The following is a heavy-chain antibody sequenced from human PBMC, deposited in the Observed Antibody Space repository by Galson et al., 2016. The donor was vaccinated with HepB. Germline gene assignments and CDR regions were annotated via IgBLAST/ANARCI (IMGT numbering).Heavy chain of an antibody. V-gene: IGHV3-74*01. Sequence: SLRLSCAASGFAFSSHWMHWVRQELGKGLVWLSRINSDGTLSNYAASEKGRFNNSRDNAKNTLYPQMNSLRAEDTAVYFCVRDHSVVPTTAYNWFDPWGRGTLVTVSS. CDR2: INSDGTLS. CDR3: VRDHSVVPTTAYNWFDP. D-gene: IGHD4-23*01. J-gene: IGHJ5*02. CDR1: GFAFSSHW.